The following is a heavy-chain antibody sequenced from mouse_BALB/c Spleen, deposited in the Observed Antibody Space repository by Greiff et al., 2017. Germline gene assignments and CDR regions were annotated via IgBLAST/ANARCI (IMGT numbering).Heavy chain of an antibody. CDR3: AKQYCYDSRRYFDV. V-gene: IGHV2-6-5*01. CDR1: GFSLTDYG. Sequence: VQLVESGPGLVAPSQSLSITCTVSGFSLTDYGVSWIRQPPGKGLEWLGVIWGGGSTYYNSALKSRLSISKDNSKIHVILKMNRLQTDDTAMYYWAKQYCYDSRRYFDVWGAGTTVTVSA. D-gene: IGHD1-1*01. J-gene: IGHJ1*01. CDR2: IWGGGST.